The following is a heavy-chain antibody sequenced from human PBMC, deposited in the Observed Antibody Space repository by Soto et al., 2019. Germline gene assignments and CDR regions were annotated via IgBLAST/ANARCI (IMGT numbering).Heavy chain of an antibody. CDR2: INPSGGST. Sequence: ASVKVSCNASGYTFNSYSRHWVRQSPGQGLERMGIINPSGGSTSYAQKFQGRVTMTRDTSTSTVYMELSSLRSEDTAVYYCARGKRLVGDYYYYYGMDVWGQGTTVTVSS. CDR1: GYTFNSYS. V-gene: IGHV1-46*02. J-gene: IGHJ6*02. CDR3: ARGKRLVGDYYYYYGMDV. D-gene: IGHD6-6*01.